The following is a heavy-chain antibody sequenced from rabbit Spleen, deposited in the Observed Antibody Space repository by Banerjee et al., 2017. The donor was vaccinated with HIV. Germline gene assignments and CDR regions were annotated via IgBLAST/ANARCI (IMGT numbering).Heavy chain of an antibody. CDR2: INTITGTA. Sequence: QSLEESGGGLVKPGASLTLTCKASGFSFSFKDVMCWVRQAPGKGLEWIACINTITGTAVYATWAKGRFTISKTSSTTVALQMTSLTAADTATYFCARDGAGGSYFALWGPGTLVTVS. V-gene: IGHV1S40*01. J-gene: IGHJ6*01. CDR1: GFSFSFKDV. D-gene: IGHD8-1*01. CDR3: ARDGAGGSYFAL.